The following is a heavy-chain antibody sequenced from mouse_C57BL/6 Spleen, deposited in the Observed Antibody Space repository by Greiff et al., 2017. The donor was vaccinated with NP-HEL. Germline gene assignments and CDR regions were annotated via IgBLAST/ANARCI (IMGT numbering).Heavy chain of an antibody. Sequence: EVKLMESGEGLVKPGGSLKLSCAASGFTFSSYAMSWVRQTPEKRLEWVAYISSGGDYIYYADTVKGRFTISRDNARNTLYLQMSSLKSEDTAMYYCTREGPVDFDVWGTGTTVTVSS. D-gene: IGHD1-1*01. J-gene: IGHJ1*03. CDR3: TREGPVDFDV. CDR2: ISSGGDYI. V-gene: IGHV5-9-1*02. CDR1: GFTFSSYA.